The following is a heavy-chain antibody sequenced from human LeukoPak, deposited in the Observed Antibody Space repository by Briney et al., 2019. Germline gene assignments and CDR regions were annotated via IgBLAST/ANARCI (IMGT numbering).Heavy chain of an antibody. CDR3: APSRYGGNDRGY. Sequence: PGGSLRLSCAASGFTFSSYAMHWVRQAPGKGLEYVSAISSNGGSTYYANSVKGRFTISRDNSKNTLYLQMNSLRAEDTAVYYCAPSRYGGNDRGYWGQGTLVTVSS. V-gene: IGHV3-64*01. CDR1: GFTFSSYA. CDR2: ISSNGGST. J-gene: IGHJ4*02. D-gene: IGHD4-23*01.